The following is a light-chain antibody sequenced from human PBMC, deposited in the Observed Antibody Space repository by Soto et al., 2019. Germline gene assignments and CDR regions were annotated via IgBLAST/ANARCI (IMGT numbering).Light chain of an antibody. CDR2: GSS. Sequence: EVVLTQSPGTLSLSPGERATLSCRASQSVSNNYFAWYQQKPGQAPTLLIFGSSDSATGIPDRFSGSGSGTDFTLTISRLESEDFAVYYCQQYGSSPPYTFGQGTKLEIK. CDR1: QSVSNNY. CDR3: QQYGSSPPYT. J-gene: IGKJ2*01. V-gene: IGKV3-20*01.